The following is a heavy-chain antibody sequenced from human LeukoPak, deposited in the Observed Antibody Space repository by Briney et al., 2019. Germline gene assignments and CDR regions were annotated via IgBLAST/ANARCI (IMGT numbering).Heavy chain of an antibody. Sequence: SETLSLTCTVSGGSISSYYWSWIRQPPGKGLEWIGYIYYSGSTNYNPSLKSRVTISVDTSKNQFSLKLSSVTAADTAVYYCARVKGREGSTVIIDYWGQGTLVTVSS. V-gene: IGHV4-59*01. CDR3: ARVKGREGSTVIIDY. CDR2: IYYSGST. CDR1: GGSISSYY. J-gene: IGHJ4*02. D-gene: IGHD3-10*01.